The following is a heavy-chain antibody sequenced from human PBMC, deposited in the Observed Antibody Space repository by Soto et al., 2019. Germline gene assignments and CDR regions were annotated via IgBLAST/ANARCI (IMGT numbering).Heavy chain of an antibody. Sequence: GGSLRLSCAASGFTFSNAWMSWVRQAPGKGLEWVGHIKSNTDGATADYTAPVKGRFTISRDDSKTTLYLQMNSLKTEDTAVYYCTTDGPKVRTGEGYFEYWGQGTLVTVSS. CDR3: TTDGPKVRTGEGYFEY. D-gene: IGHD2-15*01. CDR1: GFTFSNAW. V-gene: IGHV3-15*01. J-gene: IGHJ4*02. CDR2: IKSNTDGATA.